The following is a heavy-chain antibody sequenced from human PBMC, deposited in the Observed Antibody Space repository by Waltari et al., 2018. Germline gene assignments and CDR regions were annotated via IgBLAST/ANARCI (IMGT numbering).Heavy chain of an antibody. D-gene: IGHD2-2*01. J-gene: IGHJ6*03. CDR3: ARVCVVVPAAKGAMDV. Sequence: QVQLQQWGAGLLKPSETLSLTCAVYGGSFSGYYWSWIRQPPGKGLEWIGEINHSGSTNYNPSLKSRVTISVDTSKNQFSLKLSSVTAADTAVYYCARVCVVVPAAKGAMDVWGKGTTVTVSS. V-gene: IGHV4-34*01. CDR1: GGSFSGYY. CDR2: INHSGST.